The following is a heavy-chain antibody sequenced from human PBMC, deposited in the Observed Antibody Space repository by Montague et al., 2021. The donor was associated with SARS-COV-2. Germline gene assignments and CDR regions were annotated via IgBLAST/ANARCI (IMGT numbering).Heavy chain of an antibody. D-gene: IGHD2-2*01. CDR2: VFSGGNS. J-gene: IGHJ3*01. Sequence: ETLSLTCTVSGAFITSHYWSWIRQPPGKGLEWIGNVFSGGNSKYKPSLKSRATLSVDTSKNQFSLKLTSVTTADTALYYCVRDLYCRSTACIGNAFDVWGQGTMVSVFS. CDR1: GAFITSHY. CDR3: VRDLYCRSTACIGNAFDV. V-gene: IGHV4-59*11.